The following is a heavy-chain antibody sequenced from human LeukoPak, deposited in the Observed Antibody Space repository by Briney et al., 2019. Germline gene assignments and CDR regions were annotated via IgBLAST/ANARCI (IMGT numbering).Heavy chain of an antibody. D-gene: IGHD4-17*01. CDR3: AKGDGDYNYYYYGMDV. J-gene: IGHJ6*02. CDR1: GFTFSSYA. CDR2: ITDSGGST. V-gene: IGHV3-23*01. Sequence: GGSLRLSCAASGFTFSSYAMSWVRRAPGKGLEWVSAITDSGGSTYYAASVKGRFTISRDNSKNTLFLQMNSLRAEDTAVYYCAKGDGDYNYYYYGMDVWGQGTTVTVSS.